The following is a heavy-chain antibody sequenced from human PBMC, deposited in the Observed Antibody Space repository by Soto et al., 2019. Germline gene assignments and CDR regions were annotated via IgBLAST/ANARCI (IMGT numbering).Heavy chain of an antibody. CDR3: ARELAGTHPNDY. Sequence: PSQTLSLTCAISGDSVSSNSAAWNWIRQSPSRGLEWLGRTYYRSKWYYDYAAPVKSRITINPDTSKNQFSLQLNSVSPEDTAVYYCARELAGTHPNDYWGQGTLVTVSS. V-gene: IGHV6-1*01. CDR1: GDSVSSNSAA. D-gene: IGHD6-19*01. CDR2: TYYRSKWYY. J-gene: IGHJ4*02.